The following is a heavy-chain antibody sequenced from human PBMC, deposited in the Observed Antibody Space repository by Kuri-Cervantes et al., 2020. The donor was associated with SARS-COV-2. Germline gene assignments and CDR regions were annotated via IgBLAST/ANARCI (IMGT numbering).Heavy chain of an antibody. CDR1: GYTFTSYG. D-gene: IGHD3-3*01. CDR3: AIYDFWSGYSLH. CDR2: IYPSGGST. V-gene: IGHV1-8*03. Sequence: ASVKVSCKASGYTFTSYGISWVRQAPGQGLEWMGIIYPSGGSTSYPQKFQGRVTITRNTSISTAYMELSSLRSEDTAVYYCAIYDFWSGYSLHWGQGTLVTVSS. J-gene: IGHJ4*02.